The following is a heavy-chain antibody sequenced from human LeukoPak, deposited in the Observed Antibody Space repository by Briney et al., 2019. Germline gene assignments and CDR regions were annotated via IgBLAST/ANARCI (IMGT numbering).Heavy chain of an antibody. CDR3: TRGRYGSES. V-gene: IGHV3-53*01. J-gene: IGHJ5*02. CDR2: IYSGGNT. CDR1: GFTVSSNY. D-gene: IGHD3-10*01. Sequence: GGSLRLSCAASGFTVSSNYMSWVRQAPGKGLGWVSVIYSGGNTYYADSVKGRFTISRDNSKNTVSLQMDSLRAEDTAVYYCTRGRYGSESWGQGTLVTVSS.